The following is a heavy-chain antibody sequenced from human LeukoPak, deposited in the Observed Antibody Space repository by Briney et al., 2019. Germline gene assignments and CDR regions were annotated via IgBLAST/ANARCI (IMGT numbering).Heavy chain of an antibody. Sequence: PGGSLRLSCAASGFTFSSYGMHWVRQAPGKGLEWVAFIRYDGSNKYYADSVKGRFTISRDNSKNTLYLQMNSLRVEDTAVYYCATLPYCYDSSGSYYFDYWGQGTLVTVSS. CDR1: GFTFSSYG. D-gene: IGHD3-22*01. J-gene: IGHJ4*02. CDR2: IRYDGSNK. V-gene: IGHV3-30*02. CDR3: ATLPYCYDSSGSYYFDY.